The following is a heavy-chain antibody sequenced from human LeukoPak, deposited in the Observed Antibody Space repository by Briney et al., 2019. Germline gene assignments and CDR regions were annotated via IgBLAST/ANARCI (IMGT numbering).Heavy chain of an antibody. CDR2: IKKDGSEK. CDR3: TTDTWYSAGH. J-gene: IGHJ4*02. V-gene: IGHV3-7*03. CDR1: GFIFSGSW. Sequence: GTSLRLSCTASGFIFSGSWMAWIRQAPGKGLEWVAIIKKDGSEKYYVDSMKGRFTISRDNAKNSLFLQMNSLRAEDTAIYYCTTDTWYSAGHWGQGTLVTVSS. D-gene: IGHD2-15*01.